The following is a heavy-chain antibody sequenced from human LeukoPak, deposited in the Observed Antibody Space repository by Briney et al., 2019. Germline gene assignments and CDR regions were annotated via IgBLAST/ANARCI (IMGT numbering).Heavy chain of an antibody. Sequence: GASVKVSCKASGYTFTTYGITWVRQAPGQGLEWMGWISAYNGNTKYARKFQGRVSMTADTSTSTAYMELRSLRSDDTAVYYCPREGRQASGYDWMGGEFDYWGQGTLVTVSS. D-gene: IGHD5-12*01. CDR3: PREGRQASGYDWMGGEFDY. J-gene: IGHJ4*02. CDR1: GYTFTTYG. CDR2: ISAYNGNT. V-gene: IGHV1-18*01.